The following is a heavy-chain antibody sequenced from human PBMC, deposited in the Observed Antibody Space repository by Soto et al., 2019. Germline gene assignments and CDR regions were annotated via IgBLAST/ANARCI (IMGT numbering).Heavy chain of an antibody. CDR2: IGTAGDT. V-gene: IGHV3-13*01. J-gene: IGHJ4*02. CDR3: AKSQEIGTHFFDS. D-gene: IGHD6-13*01. Sequence: PGGSLRLSCEASGFTFSGFDMHWVRQPTEKGLEWVSSIGTAGDTYYAVSVKGRFTISRDNAKNSSSLQMNSLRAGDMAVYFCAKSQEIGTHFFDSWGQGTQVTVSS. CDR1: GFTFSGFD.